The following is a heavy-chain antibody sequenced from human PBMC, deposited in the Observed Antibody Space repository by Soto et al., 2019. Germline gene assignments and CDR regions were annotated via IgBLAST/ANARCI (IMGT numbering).Heavy chain of an antibody. J-gene: IGHJ6*02. D-gene: IGHD7-27*01. CDR3: ACRLGMASGLYGMDV. V-gene: IGHV1-69*12. CDR2: IIPMFGTA. Sequence: QVQLVQSGAEVKKPGSSVKVSCKASGGTFSSYAISWVRQAPGQGLEWMGGIIPMFGTANYAQTFQGRVTMTADESTSTAYMELSSLRSEDTAVDYCACRLGMASGLYGMDVWGQGTTVTVSS. CDR1: GGTFSSYA.